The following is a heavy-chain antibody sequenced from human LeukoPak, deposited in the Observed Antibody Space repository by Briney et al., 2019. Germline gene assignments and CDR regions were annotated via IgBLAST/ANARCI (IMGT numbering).Heavy chain of an antibody. CDR1: GFTFDDYA. CDR3: AKDRGAVAGIDFDY. J-gene: IGHJ4*02. Sequence: GGSLRLSCAASGFTFDDYAMHWVRQAPGKGLEWVSGISWNSGSIGYADSVKGRFTISRDNAKNSLYLQMNSLRAEDTALYYCAKDRGAVAGIDFDYWGQVPLVTVSS. D-gene: IGHD6-19*01. CDR2: ISWNSGSI. V-gene: IGHV3-9*01.